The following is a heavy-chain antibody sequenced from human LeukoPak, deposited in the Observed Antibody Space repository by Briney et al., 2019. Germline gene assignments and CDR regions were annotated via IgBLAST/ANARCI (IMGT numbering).Heavy chain of an antibody. CDR3: ARDGWELLD. J-gene: IGHJ4*02. V-gene: IGHV4-39*07. CDR2: IYYSGST. D-gene: IGHD1-26*01. Sequence: SETLSLTCTVSGGSISSSSYYWGWIRQPPGKGLEWIGSIYYSGSTYYNPSLKSRVTISVDTSKNQFSLKLSSVTAADTAVHYCARDGWELLDWGQGTLVTVSS. CDR1: GGSISSSSYY.